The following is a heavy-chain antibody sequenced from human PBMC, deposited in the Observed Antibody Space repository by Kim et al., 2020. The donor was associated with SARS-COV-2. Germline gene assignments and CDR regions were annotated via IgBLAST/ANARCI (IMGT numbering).Heavy chain of an antibody. J-gene: IGHJ4*02. CDR3: ARVVTPFGTDY. CDR1: GGSISSYY. CDR2: IYYSGST. Sequence: SETLSLTCTVSGGSISSYYWSWIRQPPGKGLEWIGDIYYSGSTNYNPSLKSRVTISVDTSKNQFSLKLSSVTAADTAVYYCARVVTPFGTDYWGQGTLVPASS. V-gene: IGHV4-59*01. D-gene: IGHD3-16*01.